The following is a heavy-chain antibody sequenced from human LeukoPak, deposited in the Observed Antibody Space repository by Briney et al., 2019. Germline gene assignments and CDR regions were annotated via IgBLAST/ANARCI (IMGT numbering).Heavy chain of an antibody. CDR3: AREGVAAFDY. CDR2: ISGSGAGK. D-gene: IGHD6-6*01. J-gene: IGHJ4*02. CDR1: GVTFSTYA. V-gene: IGHV3-23*01. Sequence: GGSLRLSCAASGVTFSTYAMSWVRQAPGKGLEWVSSISGSGAGKFYAAPVKGRFTTSRDNSKNTLYLQMNSLRAEDTAVYYCAREGVAAFDYWGQGTLVTVSS.